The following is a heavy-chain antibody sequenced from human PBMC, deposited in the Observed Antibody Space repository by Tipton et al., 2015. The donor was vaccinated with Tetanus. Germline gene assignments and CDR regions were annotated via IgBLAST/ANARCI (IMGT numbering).Heavy chain of an antibody. D-gene: IGHD4-17*01. CDR1: GDSVSGNSAA. Sequence: GLVKPSQTLSLTCAISGDSVSGNSAAWNWIRQSPSRGLEWLGRTYYRSEWYYDYAVSVKSRITINPDTSKNQLSLQLNSVAPDDTAVYYCARSRGGDLDYWGQGTLVTVSS. V-gene: IGHV6-1*01. J-gene: IGHJ4*02. CDR3: ARSRGGDLDY. CDR2: TYYRSEWYY.